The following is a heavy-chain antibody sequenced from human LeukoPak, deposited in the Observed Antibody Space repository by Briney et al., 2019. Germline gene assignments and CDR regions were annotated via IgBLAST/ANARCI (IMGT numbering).Heavy chain of an antibody. CDR1: GGSFSGYY. Sequence: PSETLSLTCAVYGGSFSGYYWSWIRQPPGKGLEWIGEINHSGSTNYNPSLKSRVTISVDTSKNQFSLKLSSVTAADTAVYYCASPDFWSGYYTGPFYYWGQGTLVTVSS. CDR3: ASPDFWSGYYTGPFYY. CDR2: INHSGST. D-gene: IGHD3-3*01. V-gene: IGHV4-34*01. J-gene: IGHJ4*02.